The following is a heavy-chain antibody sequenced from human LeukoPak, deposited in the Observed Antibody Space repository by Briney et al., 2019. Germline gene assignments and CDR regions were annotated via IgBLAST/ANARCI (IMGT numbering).Heavy chain of an antibody. CDR2: INHSGST. D-gene: IGHD3-22*01. CDR3: ARGQRITMTD. Sequence: PSETLSLTCAVYGGSFSAYYWSWIRQPPGNGLEWIGEINHSGSTNYNPSLKSRVAISVDTSRNQFSLRLSSVTAADTAVYYCARGQRITMTDWGQGTLVTVSP. V-gene: IGHV4-34*01. J-gene: IGHJ4*02. CDR1: GGSFSAYY.